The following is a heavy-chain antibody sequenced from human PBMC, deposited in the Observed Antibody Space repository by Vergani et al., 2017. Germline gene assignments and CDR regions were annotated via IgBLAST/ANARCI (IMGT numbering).Heavy chain of an antibody. D-gene: IGHD6-19*01. Sequence: EVQLLESGGGLVQPGGSLRLSCAASGFTFSSYAMSWVRQAPGKGREWVSYIRSSSSTIYYADSVKGRFTISRDNAKNSLYLQMNSLRAEDTAVYYCARDLAVADHYFDYWGQGTLVTVSS. CDR3: ARDLAVADHYFDY. CDR2: IRSSSSTI. V-gene: IGHV3-48*01. CDR1: GFTFSSYA. J-gene: IGHJ4*02.